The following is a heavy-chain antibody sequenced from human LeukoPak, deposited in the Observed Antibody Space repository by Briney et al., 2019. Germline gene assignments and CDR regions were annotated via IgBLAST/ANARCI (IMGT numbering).Heavy chain of an antibody. V-gene: IGHV5-51*01. CDR1: GYSTNSYW. D-gene: IGHD2-15*01. J-gene: IGHJ5*02. Sequence: GESLKISCKGSGYSTNSYWIGWVRQMPGKGLEWMGIIYPADSDIRYSPSFQGQVTISADKSISTAYLQWSSLKASDTAMYYCARQEYCSGGSCYTWFDPWGQGTLVTVSS. CDR3: ARQEYCSGGSCYTWFDP. CDR2: IYPADSDI.